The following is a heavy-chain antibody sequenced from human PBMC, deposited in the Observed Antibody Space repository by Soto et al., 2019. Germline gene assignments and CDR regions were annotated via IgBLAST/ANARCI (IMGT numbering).Heavy chain of an antibody. J-gene: IGHJ4*02. CDR2: IYHSGST. CDR1: GGSIRSGGYS. D-gene: IGHD5-18*01. V-gene: IGHV4-30-2*01. CDR3: ARGYGRNFDY. Sequence: SETLSLTCTVSGGSIRSGGYSWSWIRQPPGKGLEWIGYIYHSGSTYYNPSLKSRVTISVDTSKNQFSLRLSSVTAADTAVYYCARGYGRNFDYWGQGTLVTVSS.